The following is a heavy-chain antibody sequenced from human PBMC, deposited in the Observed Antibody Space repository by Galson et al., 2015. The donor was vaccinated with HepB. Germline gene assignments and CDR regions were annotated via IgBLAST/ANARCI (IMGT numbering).Heavy chain of an antibody. D-gene: IGHD3-10*01. V-gene: IGHV3-48*02. CDR1: GFTFSSYT. Sequence: SLRLSCAGSGFTFSSYTMNWVSQAPGRGVEAVSYISSTGTTMYYADSAKGRFTISRDNAQNSLYLQMNSLRDEDTAVYYCARVYFGSGSSSAYWYFDLWGRGALVTASS. J-gene: IGHJ2*01. CDR2: ISSTGTTM. CDR3: ARVYFGSGSSSAYWYFDL.